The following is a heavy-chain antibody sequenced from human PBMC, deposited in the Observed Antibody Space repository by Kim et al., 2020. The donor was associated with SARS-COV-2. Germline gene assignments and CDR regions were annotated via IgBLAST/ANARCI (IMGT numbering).Heavy chain of an antibody. CDR3: AKDATDSSGYYYGWYFDL. V-gene: IGHV3-23*01. CDR2: ISGSGGST. J-gene: IGHJ2*01. Sequence: GGSLRLSCAASGFTFSSYAMSWVRQAPGKGLEWVSAISGSGGSTYYADSVKGRFTISRDNSKNTLYLQMNSLRAEDTAVYYCAKDATDSSGYYYGWYFDLWGRGTLVTVSS. CDR1: GFTFSSYA. D-gene: IGHD3-22*01.